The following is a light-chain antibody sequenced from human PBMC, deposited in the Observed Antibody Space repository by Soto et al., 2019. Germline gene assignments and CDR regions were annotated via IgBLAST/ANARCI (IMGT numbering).Light chain of an antibody. J-gene: IGLJ1*01. CDR2: EVN. Sequence: QSALTQPASVSGSPGQSITISCTGTSSDVGSYNLVSWYQQHPGKAPKLMIYEVNKRPSGVSIRFSGSKSGNTASLTISGLQAEDEADYYCCSYGGSSTFDVFGTGTKLTVL. V-gene: IGLV2-23*02. CDR1: SSDVGSYNL. CDR3: CSYGGSSTFDV.